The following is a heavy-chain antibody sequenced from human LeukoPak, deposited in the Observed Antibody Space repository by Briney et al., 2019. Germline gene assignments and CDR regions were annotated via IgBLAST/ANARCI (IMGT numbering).Heavy chain of an antibody. CDR3: AKESHDYGWGSGLDY. J-gene: IGHJ4*02. D-gene: IGHD3-16*01. V-gene: IGHV3-30*02. CDR2: IRFAGSYK. Sequence: PGGSLRLSCAASGFSLSSLGMHWVRQAPGKGLEGVAFIRFAGSYKSYADSVKGRFTISRDNSKNTLYLQLNSLRAEDSAVYYCAKESHDYGWGSGLDYWGQGTLVTVSS. CDR1: GFSLSSLG.